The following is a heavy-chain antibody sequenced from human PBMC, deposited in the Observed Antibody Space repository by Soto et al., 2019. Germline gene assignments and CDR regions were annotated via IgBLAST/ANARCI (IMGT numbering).Heavy chain of an antibody. Sequence: SETLSLTCTVSGGSISSSSYYWGWIRQPPGKGLEWIGSIYYSGSTYYNPSLKSRVTISVDTSKNQFSLKLSSVTAADTAVYYCARPMTTLPWYFDLWGRGTLVTVSS. V-gene: IGHV4-39*01. CDR3: ARPMTTLPWYFDL. D-gene: IGHD4-17*01. J-gene: IGHJ2*01. CDR1: GGSISSSSYY. CDR2: IYYSGST.